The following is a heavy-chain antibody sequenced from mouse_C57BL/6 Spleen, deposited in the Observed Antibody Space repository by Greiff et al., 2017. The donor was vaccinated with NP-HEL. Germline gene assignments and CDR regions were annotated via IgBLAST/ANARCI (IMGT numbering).Heavy chain of an antibody. V-gene: IGHV1-80*01. CDR1: GYAFSSYW. CDR3: ARGNGNCYARDY. CDR2: IYPGDGDT. Sequence: QVHVKQSGAELVKPGASVKISCKASGYAFSSYWMNWVKQRPGKGLEWIGQIYPGDGDTNYNGKFKGKATLTADKSSSTAYMQLSSLTSEDSAVYFCARGNGNCYARDYWGQGTSVTVSS. J-gene: IGHJ4*01. D-gene: IGHD2-1*01.